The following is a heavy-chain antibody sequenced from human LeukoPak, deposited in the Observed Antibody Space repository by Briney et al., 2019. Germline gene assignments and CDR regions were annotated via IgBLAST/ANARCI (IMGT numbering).Heavy chain of an antibody. V-gene: IGHV4-34*01. Sequence: PSETLSLTCAVYGGSFSGYYWSWIRQPPGKGLEWIGEINHSGSTNYNPSLKSRVTISVDTSKNQFSLKLGSVTAADTAVYYCARSGAYYGLHWFDPWGQGTLVTVSS. CDR1: GGSFSGYY. J-gene: IGHJ5*02. D-gene: IGHD3-10*01. CDR2: INHSGST. CDR3: ARSGAYYGLHWFDP.